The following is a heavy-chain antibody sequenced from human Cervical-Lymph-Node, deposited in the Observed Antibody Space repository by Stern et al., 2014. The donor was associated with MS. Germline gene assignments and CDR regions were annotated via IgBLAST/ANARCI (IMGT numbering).Heavy chain of an antibody. CDR3: ARELSGMYGMDV. D-gene: IGHD1-1*01. Sequence: VQLVESGPGLVKPSQTLSLTCTVSGGSINNGDYYWSWVRQHPGKGLEWLGYIYYSGATYYNPSLKGRLTIPVDPSKRHFSLKLTSVTAADTAVYYCARELSGMYGMDVWGQGTTVTVSS. V-gene: IGHV4-31*03. CDR1: GGSINNGDYY. J-gene: IGHJ6*02. CDR2: IYYSGAT.